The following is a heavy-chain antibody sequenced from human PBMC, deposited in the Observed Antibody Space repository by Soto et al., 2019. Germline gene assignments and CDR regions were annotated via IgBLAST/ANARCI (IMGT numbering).Heavy chain of an antibody. Sequence: EVQLVESGGGLVQPGGSLRLSCAASGFTFSSYEMNWVRQAPGKGLEWVSYISSSGSTIYYADSVKGRFTISRDNAKNSLYLQMNSLRAEDTAVYYCARYIVGATPYFDYWGQGTLVTVSS. CDR3: ARYIVGATPYFDY. V-gene: IGHV3-48*03. CDR2: ISSSGSTI. CDR1: GFTFSSYE. D-gene: IGHD1-26*01. J-gene: IGHJ4*02.